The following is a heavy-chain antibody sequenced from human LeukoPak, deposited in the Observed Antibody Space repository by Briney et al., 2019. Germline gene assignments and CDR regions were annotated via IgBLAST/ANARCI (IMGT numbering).Heavy chain of an antibody. Sequence: SETLSLTCAVYGGSFSGYYWSWIRQPPGKGLEWIGEINHSGSTNYNPSLKSRVTISVDTSKNQFSLKLSSVTAADTAVYYCARDDSSGYSLVYWGQGTLVTVSS. J-gene: IGHJ4*02. D-gene: IGHD3-22*01. CDR3: ARDDSSGYSLVY. CDR2: INHSGST. V-gene: IGHV4-34*01. CDR1: GGSFSGYY.